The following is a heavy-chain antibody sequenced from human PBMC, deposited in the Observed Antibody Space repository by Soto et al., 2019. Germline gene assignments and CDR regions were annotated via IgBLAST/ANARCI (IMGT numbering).Heavy chain of an antibody. CDR3: AKDRVISARPGVHHFDY. V-gene: IGHV3-30*18. J-gene: IGHJ4*02. Sequence: GGARRDSWGGSGGTLSRYGMLGGRQAPGKRLEWVAVISYDGSNKYYADSVKGRFTISRDNSKNTLYLQMNSLRAEDTAVYYCAKDRVISARPGVHHFDYSGQRTLVTVSS. CDR2: ISYDGSNK. D-gene: IGHD2-15*01. CDR1: GGTLSRYG.